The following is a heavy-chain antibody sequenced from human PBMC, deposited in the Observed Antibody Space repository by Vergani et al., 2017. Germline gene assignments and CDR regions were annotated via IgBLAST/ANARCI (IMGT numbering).Heavy chain of an antibody. CDR2: IRYEGTKR. CDR1: GFTFRIYG. D-gene: IGHD3-22*01. V-gene: IGHV3-30*02. CDR3: TKAGQYDSDNFHDS. Sequence: QVQLVESGGGVVQPGGSLRLSCIASGFTFRIYGMHWVRQAPGKGLEWVAFIRYEGTKRFYGDSVKGRFTISRDNSQTTVFLQMNSLRADDSAVYYCTKAGQYDSDNFHDSWGQGALVTVAS. J-gene: IGHJ1*01.